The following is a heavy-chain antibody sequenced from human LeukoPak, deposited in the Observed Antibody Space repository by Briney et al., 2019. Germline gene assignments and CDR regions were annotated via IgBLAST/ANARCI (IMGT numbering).Heavy chain of an antibody. V-gene: IGHV3-23*01. J-gene: IGHJ4*02. Sequence: GGSLRLSCAASGFTFSSYAMSWVSQAPGKGLEWVSATSGSGGSTYYADSVKGRFTISRDNSKNTLYLQMNSLRAEDTAVYYCAKDLKGVAPTVTTFDYWGQGTLVTVSS. CDR1: GFTFSSYA. CDR3: AKDLKGVAPTVTTFDY. D-gene: IGHD4-17*01. CDR2: TSGSGGST.